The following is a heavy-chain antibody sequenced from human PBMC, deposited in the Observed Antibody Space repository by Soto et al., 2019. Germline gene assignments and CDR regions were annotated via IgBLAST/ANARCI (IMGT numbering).Heavy chain of an antibody. V-gene: IGHV1-3*01. CDR2: INAGNGNA. CDR1: GYTFTSYA. J-gene: IGHJ4*02. CDR3: ARGASIAVESYFDS. D-gene: IGHD6-19*01. Sequence: ASVKVSCKASGYTFTSYAMHWVRQAPGQRLEWMGWINAGNGNAKYSQKFQGRVTISRDTSATTAYMKLSSLRSEDTAVYYCARGASIAVESYFDSWGQGTLVTVSS.